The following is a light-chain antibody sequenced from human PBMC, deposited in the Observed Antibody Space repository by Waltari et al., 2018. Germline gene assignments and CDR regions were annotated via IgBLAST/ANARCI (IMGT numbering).Light chain of an antibody. CDR2: GAS. J-gene: IGKJ1*01. CDR1: QSVSSSY. CDR3: QQYGSSPPWT. Sequence: EIVLTQSPGTLSLSPGERATLSCRARQSVSSSYLTWYQQKPGQAPRLLIYGASSRATGIPDMLSGSGSGTDFTLTISRLEPEDFAVYYCQQYGSSPPWTFGQGTKVEIK. V-gene: IGKV3-20*01.